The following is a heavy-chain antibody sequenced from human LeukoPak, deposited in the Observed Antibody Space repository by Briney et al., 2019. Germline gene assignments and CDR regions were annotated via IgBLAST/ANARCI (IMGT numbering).Heavy chain of an antibody. V-gene: IGHV3-48*02. CDR2: ISSSSSTI. D-gene: IGHD5-18*01. J-gene: IGHJ2*01. CDR3: ARDSGYSYGPGLYYWYFDL. CDR1: GFTFSSYS. Sequence: PGGSLRLSCAASGFTFSSYSMNWVRQAPGKGLEWVSYISSSSSTIYYADSVKGRFTISRDNAKNSLYLQMNSLRDEDTAVYYCARDSGYSYGPGLYYWYFDLWGRGTLVTVSS.